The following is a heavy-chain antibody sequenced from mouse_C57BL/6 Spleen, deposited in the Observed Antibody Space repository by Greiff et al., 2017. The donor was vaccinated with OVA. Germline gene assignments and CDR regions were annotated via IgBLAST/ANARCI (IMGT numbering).Heavy chain of an antibody. CDR3: ARSGYYGSSYEDYAMDY. Sequence: VKLMESGAELVKPGASVKISCKASGYAFSSYWMNWVKQRPGKGLEWIGQIYPGDGDTNYNGKFKGKATLTADKSSSTAYMQLSSLTSEDSAVYFCARSGYYGSSYEDYAMDYWGQGTSVTVSS. D-gene: IGHD1-1*01. J-gene: IGHJ4*01. CDR2: IYPGDGDT. CDR1: GYAFSSYW. V-gene: IGHV1-80*01.